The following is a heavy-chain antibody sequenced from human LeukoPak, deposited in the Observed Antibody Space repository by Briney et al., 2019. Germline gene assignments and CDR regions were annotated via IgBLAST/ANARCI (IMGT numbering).Heavy chain of an antibody. D-gene: IGHD5-12*01. CDR2: ISSSSSYI. CDR1: GFTFSSYS. V-gene: IGHV3-21*01. CDR3: ARGRGYSGYDESYPFDY. J-gene: IGHJ4*02. Sequence: GGSLRLFCAASGFTFSSYSMNWVRQAPGKGLEWVSSISSSSSYIYYADSVKGRFTISRDNAKDSLYLQMNSLRAEDTAVYYCARGRGYSGYDESYPFDYWGQGTLVTVSS.